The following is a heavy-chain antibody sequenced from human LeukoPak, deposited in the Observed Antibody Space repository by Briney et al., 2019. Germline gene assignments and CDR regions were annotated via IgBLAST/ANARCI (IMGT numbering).Heavy chain of an antibody. Sequence: GSLRLSCAPSVFTVITNDMTWVRQAPGKGLEWVSVLYSDGNTKYADSVQGRFTISRDNSKNTLYLEMNSLSPDDTAVYYFARGVEPLAANTLAYWGQGTLVTVSS. D-gene: IGHD1-14*01. CDR1: VFTVITND. J-gene: IGHJ4*02. CDR2: LYSDGNT. CDR3: ARGVEPLAANTLAY. V-gene: IGHV3-53*01.